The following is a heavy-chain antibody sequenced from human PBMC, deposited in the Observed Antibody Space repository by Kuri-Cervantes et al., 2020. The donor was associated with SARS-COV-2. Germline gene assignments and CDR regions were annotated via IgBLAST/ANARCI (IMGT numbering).Heavy chain of an antibody. V-gene: IGHV1-69*13. Sequence: SVKVSCKASGDSFSSYSFNWVRQAPGQGLEWMGGIIPMFGTANYAQKFQGRVTITADESTSTAYMELSSLRSEDTAVYYCARVCGGYDFDYYYYYMDVWGKGTTVTVSS. J-gene: IGHJ6*03. CDR3: ARVCGGYDFDYYYYYMDV. CDR2: IIPMFGTA. D-gene: IGHD5-12*01. CDR1: GDSFSSYS.